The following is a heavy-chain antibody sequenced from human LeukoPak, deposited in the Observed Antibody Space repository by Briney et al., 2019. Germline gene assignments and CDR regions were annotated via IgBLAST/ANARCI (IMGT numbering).Heavy chain of an antibody. CDR1: GFTVSSNY. J-gene: IGHJ6*03. CDR2: IYSGGST. V-gene: IGHV3-53*01. D-gene: IGHD6-6*01. Sequence: GGSLRLSCAASGFTVSSNYMSWVRQAPGKGLEWVSVIYSGGSTYYADSVKGRFTNSRDNSKNTLYLQMNSLRAEDTAVYYCARDRAAARLGYYYYYMDVWGKGTTVTVSS. CDR3: ARDRAAARLGYYYYYMDV.